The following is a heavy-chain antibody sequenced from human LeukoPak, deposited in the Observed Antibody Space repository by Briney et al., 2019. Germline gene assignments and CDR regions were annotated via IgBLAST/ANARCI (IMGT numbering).Heavy chain of an antibody. Sequence: PGGSLRLSCAASGFTFSSYWMSWVRQAPGKGLEWVANIKQDGSEKYYVDSVKGRFTISRDNAKNSLYLQMNSLRAEDTAVYYCARERSGYSYGQPFDYWGQGTLATVST. J-gene: IGHJ4*02. CDR1: GFTFSSYW. V-gene: IGHV3-7*01. CDR2: IKQDGSEK. CDR3: ARERSGYSYGQPFDY. D-gene: IGHD5-18*01.